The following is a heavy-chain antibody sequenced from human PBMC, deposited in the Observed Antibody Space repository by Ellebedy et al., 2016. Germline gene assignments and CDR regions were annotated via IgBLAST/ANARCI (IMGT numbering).Heavy chain of an antibody. CDR3: ARLNRLQLITTYYYHSMDV. J-gene: IGHJ6*02. Sequence: SETLSLTXTVSGGSISGYYWSWIRRPPGKGLQWIGYIYYTGVTKYDPSFQTRVTMSVDASKNQCSLSLTSVSAADSDVYYCARLNRLQLITTYYYHSMDVWGQGITVTVSS. CDR2: IYYTGVT. D-gene: IGHD1-1*01. CDR1: GGSISGYY. V-gene: IGHV4-59*01.